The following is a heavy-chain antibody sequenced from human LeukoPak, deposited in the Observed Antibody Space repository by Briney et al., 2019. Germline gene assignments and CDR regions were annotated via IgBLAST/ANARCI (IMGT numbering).Heavy chain of an antibody. Sequence: GGSLRLSCAASGFTFSIHGMNWVRQAPGKGLELVSYIINSGGTVYYTDSVQGRFTLSRDNARNSLFLQMNSLRDEDTAVYYCARVGRGVYGMDVWGQGTTVTVSS. J-gene: IGHJ6*02. CDR3: ARVGRGVYGMDV. CDR2: IINSGGTV. V-gene: IGHV3-48*02. CDR1: GFTFSIHG. D-gene: IGHD3-10*01.